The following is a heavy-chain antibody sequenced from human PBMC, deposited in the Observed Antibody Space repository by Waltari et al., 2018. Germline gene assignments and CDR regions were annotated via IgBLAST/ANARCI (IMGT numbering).Heavy chain of an antibody. CDR2: IYYSGST. D-gene: IGHD6-19*01. J-gene: IGHJ3*02. V-gene: IGHV4-39*01. CDR3: ARHGVIAVAGSDAFDI. Sequence: QLQLQESGPGLVKPSETLSLPCSVSVCSLSSNRYYWGWIRQSPGKGLEWIGSIYYSGSTYYNPSLKSRVTISVDTSKNQFSLKLRSVTVADTAVYYCARHGVIAVAGSDAFDIWGQGTRVTVSS. CDR1: VCSLSSNRYY.